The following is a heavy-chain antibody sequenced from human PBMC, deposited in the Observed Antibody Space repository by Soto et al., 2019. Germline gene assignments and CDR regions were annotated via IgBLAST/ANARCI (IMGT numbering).Heavy chain of an antibody. D-gene: IGHD3-22*01. V-gene: IGHV1-69*01. CDR2: IIPIFGTA. CDR1: GGTFSSYA. J-gene: IGHJ5*02. Sequence: QVQLVQSGAEVKKPGSSVKVSCRASGGTFSSYAISWVRQAPGQGLEWMGGIIPIFGTANYAQKCQGRVTITADESTSTAYMGLSSLRSEDTAVYYCARDRDYYDSSGYYYEGWFDPWGQGTLVTVSS. CDR3: ARDRDYYDSSGYYYEGWFDP.